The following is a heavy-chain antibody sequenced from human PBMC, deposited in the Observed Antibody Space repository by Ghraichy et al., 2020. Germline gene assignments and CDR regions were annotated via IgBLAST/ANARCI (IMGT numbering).Heavy chain of an antibody. D-gene: IGHD3-10*01. CDR3: ATESGTYYGSGSPYNPLDY. CDR2: LSGSGGST. J-gene: IGHJ4*02. Sequence: GESLNISCAASGFRVNAYAMSWVRQAPGKGLEWVSRLSGSGGSTNYARSVKGRFTISRDNSKNTLFLQMNSLRAEDMAVYYCATESGTYYGSGSPYNPLDYWGQGTLVTVSS. V-gene: IGHV3-23*01. CDR1: GFRVNAYA.